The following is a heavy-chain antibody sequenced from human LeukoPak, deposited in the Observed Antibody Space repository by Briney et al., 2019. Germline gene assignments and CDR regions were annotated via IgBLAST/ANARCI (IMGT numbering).Heavy chain of an antibody. CDR3: ARWGNYIAVAGTGVYYFDY. V-gene: IGHV4-30-2*01. D-gene: IGHD6-19*01. Sequence: PSQTLSLTCTVSGGSISSGGYYWSWIRQPPGKGLEWIGYIYHSGSTYYNPSLKSRVTISVDRSKNQFSLKLSSVTAADTAVYYCARWGNYIAVAGTGVYYFDYWGQGTLVTVSS. CDR2: IYHSGST. CDR1: GGSISSGGYY. J-gene: IGHJ4*02.